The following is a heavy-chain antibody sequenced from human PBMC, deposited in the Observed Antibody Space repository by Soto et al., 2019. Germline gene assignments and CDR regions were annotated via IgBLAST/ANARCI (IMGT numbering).Heavy chain of an antibody. Sequence: GGSLRLSCAASGFTFSSYAMNWVRQAPGKGLEWVSIISGSGDSTYYADSVKGRFTISRDNSKNTLYLQMNSLRTEDTAVYYCARRGTGTYFDYWGQGTLVTVSS. D-gene: IGHD6-13*01. CDR2: ISGSGDST. J-gene: IGHJ4*02. CDR3: ARRGTGTYFDY. V-gene: IGHV3-23*01. CDR1: GFTFSSYA.